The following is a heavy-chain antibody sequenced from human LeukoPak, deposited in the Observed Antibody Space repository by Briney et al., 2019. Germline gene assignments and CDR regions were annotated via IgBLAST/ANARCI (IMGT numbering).Heavy chain of an antibody. CDR2: LNPNSGGT. D-gene: IGHD2-2*01. J-gene: IGHJ4*02. V-gene: IGHV1-2*02. CDR3: ARDHGTVPAANSPDY. Sequence: GASVKVSCKASGYTFTDYYIHWVRQAPGQGLEWMGWLNPNSGGTDSAQKFQGRVTVTRDMSISTAYMELSSLRSDDTAVYYCARDHGTVPAANSPDYWGQGTLVTVSS. CDR1: GYTFTDYY.